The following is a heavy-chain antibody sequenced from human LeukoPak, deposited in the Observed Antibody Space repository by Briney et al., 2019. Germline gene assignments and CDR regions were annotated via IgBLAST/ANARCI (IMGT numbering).Heavy chain of an antibody. D-gene: IGHD5-12*01. J-gene: IGHJ4*02. V-gene: IGHV3-48*02. CDR1: GFTFSSYG. CDR3: ARVRYGGYADY. Sequence: GGSLRLSCAASGFTFSSYGMNWVRQAPGGGLEWVSYITSSSSAIYYTDSVKGRFTISRDNAKDSLHLQMNSLRDEDTAMYYCARVRYGGYADYWGQGALVTVSS. CDR2: ITSSSSAI.